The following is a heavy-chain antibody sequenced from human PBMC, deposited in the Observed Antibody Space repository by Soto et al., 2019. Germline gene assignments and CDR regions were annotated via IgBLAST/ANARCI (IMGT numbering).Heavy chain of an antibody. CDR2: ISGSGGST. CDR3: ATTVVVAATLDY. V-gene: IGHV3-23*01. D-gene: IGHD2-15*01. J-gene: IGHJ4*02. Sequence: GGSLRLSCAASGFTFSSYAMSWVRQAPGKGLEWVSAISGSGGSTYYADSVKGRFTISRDNSKNTLYLQMNSLRGEDTAVYYCATTVVVAATLDYWGQGTLVTVSS. CDR1: GFTFSSYA.